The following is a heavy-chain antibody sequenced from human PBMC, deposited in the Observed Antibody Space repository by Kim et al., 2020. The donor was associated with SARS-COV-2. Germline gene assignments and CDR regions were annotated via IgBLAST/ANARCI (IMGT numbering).Heavy chain of an antibody. Sequence: YADPVKRRFTISRDNSKHTLYLQMNSLRAEDTAVYYCAKDGHHHIAAAEDWGQGTLVTVYS. J-gene: IGHJ4*02. V-gene: IGHV3-23*01. D-gene: IGHD6-13*01. CDR3: AKDGHHHIAAAED.